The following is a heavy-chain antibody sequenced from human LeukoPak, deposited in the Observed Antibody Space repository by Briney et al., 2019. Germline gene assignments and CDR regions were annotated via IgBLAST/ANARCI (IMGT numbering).Heavy chain of an antibody. V-gene: IGHV3-30*02. Sequence: GGSLRLSCAASGFTFSSYGMHWVRQAPGKGLEWVAFIQYDGSNKYYADSVKGRFTISRDNSKNTLYLQVNSLRAEDTAVYYCAKAGRLEYSYGPPLTYFDYWGQGTLVTVSS. CDR1: GFTFSSYG. J-gene: IGHJ4*02. D-gene: IGHD5-18*01. CDR2: IQYDGSNK. CDR3: AKAGRLEYSYGPPLTYFDY.